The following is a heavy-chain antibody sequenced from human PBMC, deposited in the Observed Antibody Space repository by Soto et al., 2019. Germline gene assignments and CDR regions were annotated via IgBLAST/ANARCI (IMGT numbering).Heavy chain of an antibody. D-gene: IGHD1-26*01. J-gene: IGHJ1*01. CDR1: GGSISSYY. V-gene: IGHV4-59*01. Sequence: SETLSLTCTVSGGSISSYYWSWIRQPPGKGLEWIGYIYYSGSTNYNPSIKSRVTISVDTSKNQFSLKLSSVTVADTAVYYCARGLRSGKPEYFQHWGQGTLVTVS. CDR3: ARGLRSGKPEYFQH. CDR2: IYYSGST.